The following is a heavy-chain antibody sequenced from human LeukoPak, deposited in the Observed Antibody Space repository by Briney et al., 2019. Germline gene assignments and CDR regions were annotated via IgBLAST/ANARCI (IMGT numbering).Heavy chain of an antibody. D-gene: IGHD4-17*01. V-gene: IGHV3-48*02. CDR2: IGGTHSNI. CDR3: ARDRDYAFDS. Sequence: GGSLRLSCAASGFTFSIYSMNWVRQAPGKGLEWVSYIGGTHSNIYYADSVKGRFTISRDDAKNSLYVQMNSLRDEDTAVYYCARDRDYAFDSWGQGTLVTVSS. J-gene: IGHJ4*02. CDR1: GFTFSIYS.